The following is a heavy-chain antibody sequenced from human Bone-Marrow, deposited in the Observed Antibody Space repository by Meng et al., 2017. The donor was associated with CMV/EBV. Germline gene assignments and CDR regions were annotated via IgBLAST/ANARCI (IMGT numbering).Heavy chain of an antibody. CDR3: ARGYYDFWSAPPPYYYGMDV. Sequence: GSLRLSCAVYGGSFSGYYWSWIRQPPGKGLEWIEEINHSGSTNYNPSLKSRVTISVDTSKNQFSLKLSSVTAADTAVYYCARGYYDFWSAPPPYYYGMDVWGQGTTVTVSS. CDR1: GGSFSGYY. J-gene: IGHJ6*02. CDR2: INHSGST. V-gene: IGHV4-34*01. D-gene: IGHD3-3*01.